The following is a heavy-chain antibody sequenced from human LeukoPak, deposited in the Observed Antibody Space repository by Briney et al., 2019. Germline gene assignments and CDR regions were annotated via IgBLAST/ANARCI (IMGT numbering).Heavy chain of an antibody. CDR1: GGSFSGYY. Sequence: PSETLSLTCALYGGSFSGYYWSWIREPPGKGLEWIGEINHSGSTNYNPSLKSRVTISVDTSKNQFSLRLSSVTVADTAVYYCARGRRSSGYRAYFDYWGQGTLVTVSS. CDR2: INHSGST. D-gene: IGHD3-22*01. J-gene: IGHJ4*02. V-gene: IGHV4-34*01. CDR3: ARGRRSSGYRAYFDY.